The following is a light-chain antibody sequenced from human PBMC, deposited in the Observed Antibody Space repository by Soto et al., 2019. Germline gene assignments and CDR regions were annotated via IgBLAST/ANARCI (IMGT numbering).Light chain of an antibody. J-gene: IGKJ4*01. CDR3: QQSYNTPPVT. V-gene: IGKV1-39*01. Sequence: DIQMTQSPSSLSASVGDRVTITCRASQSISNDLNWYQQKPGKAPELLIYAASSLQTGVPSRCSGSGSGTDFTLTISSLQPEDFATYYCQQSYNTPPVTFGGGTKVDIK. CDR1: QSISND. CDR2: AAS.